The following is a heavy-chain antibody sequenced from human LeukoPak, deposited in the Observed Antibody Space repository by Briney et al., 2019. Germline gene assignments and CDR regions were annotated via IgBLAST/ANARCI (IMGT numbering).Heavy chain of an antibody. CDR3: ARDTHEYGSGSYYDDTFDS. CDR1: GGSLIDHY. D-gene: IGHD3-10*01. J-gene: IGHJ3*02. CDR2: MHHSGKA. V-gene: IGHV4-59*11. Sequence: SETLSLTCTVSGGSLIDHYWSWVRQPPGKGLEWVGYMHHSGKANSNPSLKSRVTISVDTSKNQVSLKLSSVTAADTAVYYCARDTHEYGSGSYYDDTFDSWGQGTLVTVSS.